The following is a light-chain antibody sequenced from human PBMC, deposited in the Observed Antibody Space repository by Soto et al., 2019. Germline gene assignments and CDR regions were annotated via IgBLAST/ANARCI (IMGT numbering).Light chain of an antibody. CDR2: RAS. CDR3: QQYDTYSGT. J-gene: IGKJ3*01. CDR1: QIINTW. V-gene: IGKV1-5*03. Sequence: IQMTQSPSSLSASVGDRVTITCRASQIINTWLAWYQQKPGKAPKLLIYRASNLLSGVPSRFSGSGSGTEFTLAISSLQPDDFSIYYCQQYDTYSGTFGPGTKVDL.